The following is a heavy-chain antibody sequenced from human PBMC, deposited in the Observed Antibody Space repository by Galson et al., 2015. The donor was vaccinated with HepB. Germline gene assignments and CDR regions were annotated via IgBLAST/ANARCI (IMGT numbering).Heavy chain of an antibody. CDR2: FDPEDGET. J-gene: IGHJ6*02. CDR1: GYTLTELS. CDR3: ATVSPLEWELRNYYYGMDV. V-gene: IGHV1-24*01. Sequence: SVKVSCKVSGYTLTELSMHWVRQAPGKGLEWMGGFDPEDGETIYAQKFQGRVTMTEDTSTDTAYMELSSLRSEDTAVYYCATVSPLEWELRNYYYGMDVWGQGTTVTVSS. D-gene: IGHD1-26*01.